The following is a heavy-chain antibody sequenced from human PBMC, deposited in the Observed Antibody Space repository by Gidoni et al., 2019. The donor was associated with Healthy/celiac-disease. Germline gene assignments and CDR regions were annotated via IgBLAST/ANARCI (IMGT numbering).Heavy chain of an antibody. D-gene: IGHD2-8*01. Sequence: QVQLVQSGAEVKKPGASVKVSCKASGYTFTSYDINWVRQATGQGLEWMGWMNPNSGNTGYAQKFQGRVTMTRNTSISTAYMELSSLRSEDTAVYYCARAPATKRRYYYYYGMDVWGQGTTVTVSS. V-gene: IGHV1-8*01. CDR1: GYTFTSYD. CDR3: ARAPATKRRYYYYYGMDV. J-gene: IGHJ6*02. CDR2: MNPNSGNT.